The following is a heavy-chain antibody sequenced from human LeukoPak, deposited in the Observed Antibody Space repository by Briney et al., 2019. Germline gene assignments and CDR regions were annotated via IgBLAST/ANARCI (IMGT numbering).Heavy chain of an antibody. V-gene: IGHV4-39*07. CDR2: INHSGST. Sequence: SETLSLTCTVSGGSISGSSYYWGWIRQPPGKGLEWIGEINHSGSTNYNPSLKSRVIISVDTSKNQFSLKLSSVTAADTAVYYCARLKVEGDAFDIWGQGTMVTVSS. CDR1: GGSISGSSYY. CDR3: ARLKVEGDAFDI. J-gene: IGHJ3*02.